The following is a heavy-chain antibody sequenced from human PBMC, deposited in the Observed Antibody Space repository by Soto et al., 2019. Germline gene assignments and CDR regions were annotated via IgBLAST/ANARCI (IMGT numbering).Heavy chain of an antibody. Sequence: ASVKVSCKASGYTFTSYGISWVRQAPGQGLEWMGWISAYNGNTNYAQKLQGRVTMTTDTSTSTAYMELRSLRSDDTAVYYCAREDHNIAVAGKTIYWGQGTLVTVSS. D-gene: IGHD6-19*01. CDR1: GYTFTSYG. CDR2: ISAYNGNT. V-gene: IGHV1-18*04. J-gene: IGHJ4*02. CDR3: AREDHNIAVAGKTIY.